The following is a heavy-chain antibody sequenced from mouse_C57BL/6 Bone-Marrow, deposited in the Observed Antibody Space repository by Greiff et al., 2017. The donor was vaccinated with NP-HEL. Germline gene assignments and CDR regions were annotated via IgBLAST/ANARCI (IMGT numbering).Heavy chain of an antibody. D-gene: IGHD3-2*02. J-gene: IGHJ2*01. CDR3: ALDSSGPHFDY. CDR1: GFTFSDYG. V-gene: IGHV5-17*01. CDR2: ISSGSSTI. Sequence: DVKLVESGGGLVKPGGSLKLSCAASGFTFSDYGMHWVRQAPEKGLEWVAYISSGSSTIYYADTVKGRFTISRDNAKNTLFLQMTSLRSEDTAMYYCALDSSGPHFDYWGQGTTLTVSS.